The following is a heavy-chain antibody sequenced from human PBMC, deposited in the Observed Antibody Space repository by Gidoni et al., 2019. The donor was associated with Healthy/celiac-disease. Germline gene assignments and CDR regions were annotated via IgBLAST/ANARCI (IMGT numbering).Heavy chain of an antibody. J-gene: IGHJ4*02. CDR3: AKDRNIMITFGGSYYFDY. CDR1: GFTFSSYG. D-gene: IGHD3-16*01. V-gene: IGHV3-30*18. Sequence: QVQLVESGGGVVQPGRSLRLSCAASGFTFSSYGMHWVRLAPGKGLEWVAVISYDGSNKYYADSVKGRFTISRDNSKNTLYLQMNSLRAEDTAVYYCAKDRNIMITFGGSYYFDYWGQGTLVTVSS. CDR2: ISYDGSNK.